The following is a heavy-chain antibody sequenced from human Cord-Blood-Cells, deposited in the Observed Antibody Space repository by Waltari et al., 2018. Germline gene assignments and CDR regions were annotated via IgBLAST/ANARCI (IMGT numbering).Heavy chain of an antibody. CDR3: ARGGTMVRGVIEY. J-gene: IGHJ4*02. CDR1: GDSVSSNSAA. Sequence: QVQLQQSGPGLVKPSQTLSLTCAISGDSVSSNSAAWNWARRSTSRGLEWLGRTYYRSKWYNDYAVSVKSRITINPDTSKNQFSLQLNSVTPEDTAVYYCARGGTMVRGVIEYWGQGTLVTVSS. CDR2: TYYRSKWYN. D-gene: IGHD3-10*01. V-gene: IGHV6-1*01.